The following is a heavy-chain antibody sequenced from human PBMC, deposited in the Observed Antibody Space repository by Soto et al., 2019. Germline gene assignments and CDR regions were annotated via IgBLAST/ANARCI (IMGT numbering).Heavy chain of an antibody. CDR2: IYIDGST. Sequence: PGGSLRLSCAASGFTVSNNYMSWVRQAPGKWLEWVSVIYIDGSTHYTDSVKGRFIISRDTSKNTLYLQMNSLRAEDTAVYFCARDFRVRHFDSYGMDVWGQGTTVTVSS. CDR1: GFTVSNNY. CDR3: ARDFRVRHFDSYGMDV. V-gene: IGHV3-66*01. D-gene: IGHD3-9*01. J-gene: IGHJ6*02.